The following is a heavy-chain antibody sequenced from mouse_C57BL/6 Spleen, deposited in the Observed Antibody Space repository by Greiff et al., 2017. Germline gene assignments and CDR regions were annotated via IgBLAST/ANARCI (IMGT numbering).Heavy chain of an antibody. V-gene: IGHV3-6*01. J-gene: IGHJ1*03. CDR3: ARSEPHITTVVADWYFDV. Sequence: EVQLVESGPGLVKPSQSLSLTCSVTGYSITSGYYWNWIRQFPGNKLEWMGYISYDGSNNYNPSLKNRISITRDTSKNQFFLKLNSVTTEDTATYYCARSEPHITTVVADWYFDVWGTGTTVTVSS. CDR2: ISYDGSN. CDR1: GYSITSGYY. D-gene: IGHD1-1*01.